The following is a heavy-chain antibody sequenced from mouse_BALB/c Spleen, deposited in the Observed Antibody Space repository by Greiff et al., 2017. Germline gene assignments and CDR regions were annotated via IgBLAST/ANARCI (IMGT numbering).Heavy chain of an antibody. CDR1: GFTFSSFG. V-gene: IGHV5-17*02. J-gene: IGHJ4*01. CDR3: ARTHYYGSSPYAMDY. D-gene: IGHD1-1*01. Sequence: DVHLVESGGGLVQPGGSRKLSCAASGFTFSSFGMHWVRQAPEKGLEWVAYISSGSSTIYYADTVKGRFTISRDNPKNTLFLQMTSLRSEDTAMYYCARTHYYGSSPYAMDYWGQGTSVTVSS. CDR2: ISSGSSTI.